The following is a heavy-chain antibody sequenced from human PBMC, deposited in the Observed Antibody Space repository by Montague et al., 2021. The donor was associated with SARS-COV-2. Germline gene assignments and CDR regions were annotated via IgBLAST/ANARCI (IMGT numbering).Heavy chain of an antibody. D-gene: IGHD3-3*01. CDR1: GGSISSGGYY. CDR2: IYYSGST. J-gene: IGHJ4*02. CDR3: ARAKRITIFGVVNEIDY. Sequence: TLSLTSTVFGGSISSGGYYWSWIRQHPGKGLEWIGYIYYSGSTYYXPSLKSRVTISVDTSKNQFSLKLSSVTAADTAVYYCARAKRITIFGVVNEIDYWGQGTLVTVSS. V-gene: IGHV4-31*03.